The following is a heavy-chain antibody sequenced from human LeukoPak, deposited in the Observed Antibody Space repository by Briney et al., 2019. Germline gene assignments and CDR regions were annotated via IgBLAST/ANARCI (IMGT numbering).Heavy chain of an antibody. Sequence: PSETLSLTCTVSGGSISSSSYYWGWIRQPPGKGLEWIGSIYYSGSTYYNPSLKSRVTISVDTSKNQFSLKLSSVTAADTAVYYCARGPRGGYYDSSGILDYWGQGTLVTVSS. J-gene: IGHJ4*02. V-gene: IGHV4-39*07. CDR2: IYYSGST. CDR1: GGSISSSSYY. CDR3: ARGPRGGYYDSSGILDY. D-gene: IGHD3-22*01.